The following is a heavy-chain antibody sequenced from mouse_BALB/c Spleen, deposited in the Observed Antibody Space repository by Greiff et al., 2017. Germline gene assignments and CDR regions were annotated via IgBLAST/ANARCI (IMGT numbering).Heavy chain of an antibody. V-gene: IGHV1-69*02. Sequence: QVQLQQPGAELVKPGASVKLSCKASGYTFTSYWMHWVKQRPGQGLEWIGEIDPSDSYTNYNQKFKGKATLTVDKSSSTAYMQLSSLTSEDSAVYYCARSEYEEFAYWGQGTLVTVSA. D-gene: IGHD2-4*01. CDR1: GYTFTSYW. J-gene: IGHJ3*01. CDR3: ARSEYEEFAY. CDR2: IDPSDSYT.